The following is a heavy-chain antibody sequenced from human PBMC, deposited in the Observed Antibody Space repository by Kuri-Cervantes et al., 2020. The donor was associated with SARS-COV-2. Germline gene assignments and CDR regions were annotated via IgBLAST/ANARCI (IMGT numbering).Heavy chain of an antibody. D-gene: IGHD1-1*01. J-gene: IGHJ4*02. CDR1: GFTFSSYS. CDR2: ISSGGSYI. CDR3: ARGGQDEVLAFDY. Sequence: GGSLRLSCTASGFTFSSYSINWVRQAPGKGLEWVSSISSGGSYIYYADSVKGRFTISRDNARNSLYLQMNSLGAEDTAVYYCARGGQDEVLAFDYWGQGTLVTVSS. V-gene: IGHV3-21*01.